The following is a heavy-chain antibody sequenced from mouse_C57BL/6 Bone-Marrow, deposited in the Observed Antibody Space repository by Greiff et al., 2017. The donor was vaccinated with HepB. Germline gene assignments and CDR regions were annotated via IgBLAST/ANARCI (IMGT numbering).Heavy chain of an antibody. V-gene: IGHV5-12*01. D-gene: IGHD4-1*01. CDR1: GFTFSDYY. Sequence: EVKLVESGGGLVQPGGSLKLSCAASGFTFSDYYMYWVRQTPEKGLEWVAYISNGGGSTYYPDTVKGRFTISRDNAKNTLYLQMSRLKSEDTAMYYCARQLGRWYFDVWGTGTTVTVSS. CDR2: ISNGGGST. J-gene: IGHJ1*03. CDR3: ARQLGRWYFDV.